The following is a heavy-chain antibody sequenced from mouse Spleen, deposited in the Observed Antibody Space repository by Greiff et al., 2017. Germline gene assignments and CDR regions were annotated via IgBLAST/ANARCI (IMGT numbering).Heavy chain of an antibody. CDR1: GFYIKNTY. Sequence: EVQLQQSVAELVRPGASVKLSCTASGFYIKNTYMHWVKQRPEQGLEWIGRIDPANGNTKYAPKFQGKATITADTSSNTAYLQLSSLTSEDTAIYYCARNWDVGYWGQGTTLTVSS. CDR2: IDPANGNT. J-gene: IGHJ2*01. D-gene: IGHD4-1*01. V-gene: IGHV14-3*01. CDR3: ARNWDVGY.